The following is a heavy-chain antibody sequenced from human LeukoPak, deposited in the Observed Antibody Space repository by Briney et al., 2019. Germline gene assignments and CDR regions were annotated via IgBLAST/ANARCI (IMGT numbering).Heavy chain of an antibody. CDR2: IYSGVST. CDR3: ARDERYSGSVGDYYYYGMDV. Sequence: GGSLRLSCAASGFTVSSNYMSWVRQAPGKGLEWVSVIYSGVSTYYADSVKGRFTISRDNSKNTLYLQMNSLRAEDTAVYYCARDERYSGSVGDYYYYGMDVWGQGTTVTVSS. CDR1: GFTVSSNY. D-gene: IGHD1-26*01. V-gene: IGHV3-66*01. J-gene: IGHJ6*02.